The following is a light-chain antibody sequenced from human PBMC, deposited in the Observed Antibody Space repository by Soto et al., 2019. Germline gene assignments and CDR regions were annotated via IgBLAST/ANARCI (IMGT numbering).Light chain of an antibody. J-gene: IGKJ2*01. CDR3: QQYNKYSYS. V-gene: IGKV1-5*03. Sequence: DIQMTQSPSTLSASVGDRVTITCRASQTISSWLAWYQQKPGTAPQLLIYKASTLDSGVASRFSGRGSGTEFTLTISRMQPDEFATYYCQQYNKYSYSFGQGTKVESK. CDR1: QTISSW. CDR2: KAS.